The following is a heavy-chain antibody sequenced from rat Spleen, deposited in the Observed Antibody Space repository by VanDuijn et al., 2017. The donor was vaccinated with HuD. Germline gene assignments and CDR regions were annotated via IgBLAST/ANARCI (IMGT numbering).Heavy chain of an antibody. D-gene: IGHD1-4*01. CDR3: ARDENGYIYVWFAY. CDR1: GFSLTRHN. J-gene: IGHJ3*01. V-gene: IGHV2-41*01. Sequence: QVQLKESGPGLVQPSQTLSLTRTVSGFSLTRHNVHWIRQPPGQCLVWMGVIWNTGGTRYNPGFKSRLTITKDTSKSQVFLKMNSLQTEDTATYYCARDENGYIYVWFAYWGQGTLVTVSS. CDR2: IWNTGGT.